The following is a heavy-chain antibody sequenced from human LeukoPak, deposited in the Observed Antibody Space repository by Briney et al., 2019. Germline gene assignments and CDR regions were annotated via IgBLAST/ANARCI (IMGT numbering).Heavy chain of an antibody. J-gene: IGHJ4*02. Sequence: PGGSLRLSCAASGFTFSSYGMHWVRQAPGKGLEWVAFIRYDGSNKYYADSVKGRFTISRDNSKNTLYLQMNSLRAEDTAVYYCAKDPPITIFGVVISDDYWGQGTLVTVSS. CDR3: AKDPPITIFGVVISDDY. V-gene: IGHV3-30*02. D-gene: IGHD3-3*01. CDR2: IRYDGSNK. CDR1: GFTFSSYG.